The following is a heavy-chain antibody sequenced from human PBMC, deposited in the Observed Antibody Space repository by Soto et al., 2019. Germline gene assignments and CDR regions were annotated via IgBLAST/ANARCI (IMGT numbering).Heavy chain of an antibody. CDR2: ISWDGGST. V-gene: IGHV3-43*01. D-gene: IGHD3-3*01. Sequence: PGGSLRLSCAASGFTFDDYTMHWVRQAPGKGLEWVSLISWDGGSTYYADSVKGRFTISRDNSKNSLYLQMNSLRTEDTALYYCAKDTLDFWSGYQLGYYYYGMDVWGQGTTVTVSS. J-gene: IGHJ6*02. CDR1: GFTFDDYT. CDR3: AKDTLDFWSGYQLGYYYYGMDV.